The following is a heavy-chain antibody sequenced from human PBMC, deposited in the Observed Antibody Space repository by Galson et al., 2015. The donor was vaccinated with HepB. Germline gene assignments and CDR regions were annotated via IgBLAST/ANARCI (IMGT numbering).Heavy chain of an antibody. Sequence: CAISGDSVSSNSAAWNWIRQSPSRGLEWLGRTYYRSKWYNDYAVSVKSRITINPDTSKNQFSLQLNSVAPEDTAVYYCARDLLPDVDYSNYGYFDYWGQGTLVTVSS. V-gene: IGHV6-1*01. CDR1: GDSVSSNSAA. D-gene: IGHD4-11*01. CDR2: TYYRSKWYN. J-gene: IGHJ4*02. CDR3: ARDLLPDVDYSNYGYFDY.